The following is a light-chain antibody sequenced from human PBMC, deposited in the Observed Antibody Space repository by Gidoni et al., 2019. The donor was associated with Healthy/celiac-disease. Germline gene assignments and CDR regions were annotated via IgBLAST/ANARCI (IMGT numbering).Light chain of an antibody. CDR1: QSLLHSNGYNY. J-gene: IGKJ4*01. CDR3: MQALQTLT. Sequence: DIVMTQSPLSLPVTPGEPASISCRSSQSLLHSNGYNYLDWYLQKPGQSPQLLIYLGSNRASGVPDRFSGSGSGTDFTLKISRVEAEDVGVYYYMQALQTLTFXGXTKVEIK. V-gene: IGKV2-28*01. CDR2: LGS.